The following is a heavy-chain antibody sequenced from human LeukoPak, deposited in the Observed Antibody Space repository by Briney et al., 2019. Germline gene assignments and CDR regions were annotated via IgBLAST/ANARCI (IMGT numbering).Heavy chain of an antibody. J-gene: IGHJ4*02. CDR2: ISYDGINK. CDR3: AKASSNYFYYFEY. D-gene: IGHD2/OR15-2a*01. Sequence: GGSLRLSCAASGFTFSSYAMHWVRQAPGKGLEWVAVISYDGINKYYADSVKGRFTLSRDNSKNTLYLQTNTLRDEDTAVYYCAKASSNYFYYFEYWGQGTLVTVSS. V-gene: IGHV3-30-3*01. CDR1: GFTFSSYA.